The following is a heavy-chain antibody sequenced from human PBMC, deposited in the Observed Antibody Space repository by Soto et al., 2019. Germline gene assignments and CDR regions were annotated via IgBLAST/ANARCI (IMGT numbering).Heavy chain of an antibody. CDR2: IFYNGTA. Sequence: TSETLSLTCTVSGGFISTYFWSWIRQVPGKGPEWIGYIFYNGTANYNPSLKSRVTMSVDTSKNQFSLKLNSVTAADTAVYYCARSPPQIQCLVLWFDPWGPGTQVTVSS. CDR1: GGFISTYF. V-gene: IGHV4-59*01. CDR3: ARSPPQIQCLVLWFDP. D-gene: IGHD3-16*01. J-gene: IGHJ5*02.